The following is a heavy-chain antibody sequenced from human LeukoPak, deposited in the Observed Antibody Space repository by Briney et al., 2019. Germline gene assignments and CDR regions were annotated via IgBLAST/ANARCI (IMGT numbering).Heavy chain of an antibody. V-gene: IGHV3-74*01. D-gene: IGHD3-22*01. Sequence: GGSLRLSCEASEFTFSSYWMHWVRQAPGKGLVWVSRINSDGRTTIYSDSVKGRFTISRDNAKNTLYLQMNSLRAEDTAVYYCAREGYYDSSGYSIRFSYWGQGTLVTVSS. CDR3: AREGYYDSSGYSIRFSY. CDR1: EFTFSSYW. J-gene: IGHJ4*02. CDR2: INSDGRTT.